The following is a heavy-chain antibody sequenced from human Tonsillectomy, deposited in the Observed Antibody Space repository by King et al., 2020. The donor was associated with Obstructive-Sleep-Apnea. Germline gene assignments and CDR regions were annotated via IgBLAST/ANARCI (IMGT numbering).Heavy chain of an antibody. CDR1: GYTFTSYG. CDR2: TSAYNNNT. CDR3: ARDQKGYCSGGTCSPPAY. J-gene: IGHJ4*02. V-gene: IGHV1-18*04. D-gene: IGHD2-15*01. Sequence: VQLVQSGGEVKNPGASVKVSCKASGYTFTSYGVTWVRQAPGQGLEWMGWTSAYNNNTNYAQKFQGRVTMTTDKSTTTAYMELRSLRSDDTAVFYCARDQKGYCSGGTCSPPAYWGQGTLVTVSS.